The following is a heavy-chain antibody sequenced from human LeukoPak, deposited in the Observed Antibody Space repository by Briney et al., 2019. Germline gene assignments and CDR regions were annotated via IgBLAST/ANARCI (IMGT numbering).Heavy chain of an antibody. Sequence: GESLRLSCAASGFTFTNFEMNWVRQAPGKGLEWVSYMSYSWSTTSFADSVKGRFTISSDNAKNSLYLQMNSLRAEDTAVYYCARAGPPAFDPWGQRTLVTVSS. CDR1: GFTFTNFE. V-gene: IGHV3-48*03. J-gene: IGHJ5*02. CDR3: ARAGPPAFDP. CDR2: MSYSWSTT.